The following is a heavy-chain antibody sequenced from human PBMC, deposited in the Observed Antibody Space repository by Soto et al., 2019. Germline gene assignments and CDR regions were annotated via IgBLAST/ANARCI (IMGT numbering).Heavy chain of an antibody. CDR2: ISSTTNYI. CDR3: ARESEDLTSNFDY. V-gene: IGHV3-21*06. Sequence: GGSLRLSCPASGLTFTSYSMNWVRQAPGKGLEWVSSISSTTNYIYYGDSMKGRFTISRDNAKNSLYLEMNSLRAEDTAVYYCARESEDLTSNFDYWGQGTLVTVSS. J-gene: IGHJ4*02. CDR1: GLTFTSYS.